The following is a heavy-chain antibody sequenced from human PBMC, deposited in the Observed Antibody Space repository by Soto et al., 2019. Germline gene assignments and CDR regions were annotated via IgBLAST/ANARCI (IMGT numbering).Heavy chain of an antibody. Sequence: GGSLRLSCAASGFTFSSYGMHWVRQAPGKGLEWVAVISYDGSNKYYADSVKGRFTISRDNSKNTLYLQMNRLRAEDTAVYYCAKVSIIYDYVWGTDYWGQGTLVIVSS. CDR2: ISYDGSNK. J-gene: IGHJ4*02. D-gene: IGHD3-16*01. CDR3: AKVSIIYDYVWGTDY. CDR1: GFTFSSYG. V-gene: IGHV3-30*18.